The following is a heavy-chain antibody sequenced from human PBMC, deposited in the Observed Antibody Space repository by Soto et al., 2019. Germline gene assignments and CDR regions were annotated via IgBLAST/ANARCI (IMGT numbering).Heavy chain of an antibody. CDR1: GYTFSTYY. CDR3: TGEADSGDGNDACDI. V-gene: IGHV1-46*03. J-gene: IGHJ3*02. D-gene: IGHD5-12*01. Sequence: ASVKVSCKASGYTFSTYYMHWVRQAPGPGLEWMGIINPRDGSTSYPQKFQGRVTMTRDTSTSTVYMELSSLRSEDTAVYYCTGEADSGDGNDACDIWG. CDR2: INPRDGST.